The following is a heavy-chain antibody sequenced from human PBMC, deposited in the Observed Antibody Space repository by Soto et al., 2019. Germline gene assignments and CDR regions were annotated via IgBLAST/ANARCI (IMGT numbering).Heavy chain of an antibody. CDR2: IKQDGTEK. CDR1: GFTFSNYW. D-gene: IGHD5-12*01. CDR3: ASVAI. V-gene: IGHV3-7*01. Sequence: EVQLVESGGGLVQPGGSLRLSCAASGFTFSNYWMSWVHQAPGKGLEWVANIKQDGTEKNYVDSVRGRFTISRDNAKNSLDLQMNSLTAEDPAVYYCASVAIWGQGTLVTVSS. J-gene: IGHJ4*02.